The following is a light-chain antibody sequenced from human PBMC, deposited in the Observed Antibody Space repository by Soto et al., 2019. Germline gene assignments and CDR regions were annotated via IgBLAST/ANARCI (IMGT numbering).Light chain of an antibody. CDR2: GAS. Sequence: ETVLTQSPGTLSLSPCDRATLSCRASQSVSSSYLAWYQQKPGQAPRLLIYGASSRATGIPDRFSGSGSGTDFTLTISRLEPEDFAVYYCQQYGSSPWTFGQGTKVDIK. CDR3: QQYGSSPWT. J-gene: IGKJ1*01. CDR1: QSVSSSY. V-gene: IGKV3-20*01.